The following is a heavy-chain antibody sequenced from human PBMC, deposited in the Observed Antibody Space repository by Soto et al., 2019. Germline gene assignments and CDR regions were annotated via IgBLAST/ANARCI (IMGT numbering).Heavy chain of an antibody. V-gene: IGHV4-39*01. J-gene: IGHJ5*02. D-gene: IGHD4-17*01. CDR1: GGSISSSSYY. CDR3: AVDYGGNRGNWFDP. CDR2: IYYSGST. Sequence: QLQLQESGPGLVKPSETLSLTCTVSGGSISSSSYYWGWIRQPPGKGLEWIGSIYYSGSTYYNPSLQSRDTIAVDTSKNEFSLKLSSVTAADTAVYYCAVDYGGNRGNWFDPWGQGTLVTVSS.